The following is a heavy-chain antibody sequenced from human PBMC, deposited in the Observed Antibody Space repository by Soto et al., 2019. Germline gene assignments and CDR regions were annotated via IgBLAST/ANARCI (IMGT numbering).Heavy chain of an antibody. D-gene: IGHD5-12*01. V-gene: IGHV1-69*13. CDR2: IIPIFGTA. CDR3: AIFRKMATISGDAFDI. Sequence: GASVKVSCKASGGTFSSYAISWVRQAPGQGLEWMGGIIPIFGTANYAQKFQGRVTITADESTSTAYMELSSLRSEDTAVYYCAIFRKMATISGDAFDIWGQGTMVTVSS. J-gene: IGHJ3*02. CDR1: GGTFSSYA.